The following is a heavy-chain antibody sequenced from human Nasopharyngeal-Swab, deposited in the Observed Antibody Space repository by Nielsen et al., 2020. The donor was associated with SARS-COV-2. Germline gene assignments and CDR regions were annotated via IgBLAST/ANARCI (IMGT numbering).Heavy chain of an antibody. J-gene: IGHJ6*02. CDR2: IDPSDSYT. CDR3: AASRGPGSYYYGSGDQSMDV. V-gene: IGHV5-10-1*01. D-gene: IGHD3-10*01. Sequence: VRQMPGKGLEWMGRIDPSDSYTNYSPSFQGHVTILADKSISTAYLQWSSLKASDTAMYYCAASRGPGSYYYGSGDQSMDVWGQGTTVPSP.